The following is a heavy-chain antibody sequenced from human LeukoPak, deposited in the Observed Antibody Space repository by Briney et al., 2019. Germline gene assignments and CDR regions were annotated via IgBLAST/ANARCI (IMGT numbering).Heavy chain of an antibody. CDR3: ARDPTPIASHLDY. CDR2: ISSSGSFF. J-gene: IGHJ4*02. V-gene: IGHV3-21*01. CDR1: GFTFSSYA. Sequence: PGGSLRLSCAASGFTFSSYAMHWVRQAPGTGLEWVSSISSSGSFFYYADSVKGRFTISRDNARNSLYLQMNSLRAEDTAVYYCARDPTPIASHLDYWGQGTLVSVSS. D-gene: IGHD2-15*01.